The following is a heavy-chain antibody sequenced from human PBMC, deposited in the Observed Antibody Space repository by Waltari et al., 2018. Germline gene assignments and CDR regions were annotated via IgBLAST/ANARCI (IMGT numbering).Heavy chain of an antibody. CDR2: TDPGDSYN. V-gene: IGHV5-10-1*03. Sequence: EVQLVQSGAEVKKPGESLRISCKASGYSFTSNWISWVRQLPGKGLEWRGKTDPGDSYNTYPPSFQGHVTFSVDESSSTAYLQWYSLRASDTAMYYCARRTDPGTYFDYWGQGALVTVSS. CDR3: ARRTDPGTYFDY. D-gene: IGHD1-1*01. J-gene: IGHJ4*02. CDR1: GYSFTSNW.